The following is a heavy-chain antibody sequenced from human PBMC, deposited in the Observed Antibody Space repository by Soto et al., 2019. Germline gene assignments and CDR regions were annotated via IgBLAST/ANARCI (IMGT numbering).Heavy chain of an antibody. Sequence: SVKVSCKASGYTFTSYYMHWVRQAPGQGLEWMGGIIPIFGTANYAQKFQGRVTITADESTSTAYMELSSLRSEDTAVYYCAGGYCISTSCPFDYWGQGTLVTVSS. CDR2: IIPIFGTA. D-gene: IGHD2-2*01. J-gene: IGHJ4*02. V-gene: IGHV1-69*13. CDR3: AGGYCISTSCPFDY. CDR1: GYTFTSYY.